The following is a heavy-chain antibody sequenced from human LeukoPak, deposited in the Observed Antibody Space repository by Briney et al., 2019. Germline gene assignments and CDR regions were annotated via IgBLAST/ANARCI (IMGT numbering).Heavy chain of an antibody. J-gene: IGHJ4*02. D-gene: IGHD3-22*01. CDR3: ALGRHDSSVYYYGGYYFDY. CDR1: GFTFRSYS. Sequence: GGSLRLSCAASGFTFRSYSMSWVRQAPGKGLEWVSAISDSGGTTYYADSVKGRFTISRDNSKNTLHLQMNSLRAEDTAVYYCALGRHDSSVYYYGGYYFDYWGQGTLVTVSS. CDR2: ISDSGGTT. V-gene: IGHV3-23*01.